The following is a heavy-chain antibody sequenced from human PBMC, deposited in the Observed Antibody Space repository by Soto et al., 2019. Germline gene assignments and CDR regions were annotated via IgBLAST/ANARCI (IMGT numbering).Heavy chain of an antibody. CDR2: ISSSSSTI. J-gene: IGHJ4*02. Sequence: GGSLRLSCAASGFTFSSYSMNWVRQAPGKGLEWVSYISSSSSTIYYADSVKGRFTISRDNAKNSLYLQMNSLRAEDTAVYYCARGYYDSSGYYWVFDYWGQETLVTVSS. CDR1: GFTFSSYS. D-gene: IGHD3-22*01. CDR3: ARGYYDSSGYYWVFDY. V-gene: IGHV3-48*01.